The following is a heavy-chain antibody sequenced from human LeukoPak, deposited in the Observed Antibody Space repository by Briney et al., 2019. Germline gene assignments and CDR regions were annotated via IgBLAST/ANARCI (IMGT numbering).Heavy chain of an antibody. CDR3: ARLYCSSTSCLGIQRAHQIQPASYPYYYYGMDV. D-gene: IGHD2-2*01. J-gene: IGHJ6*02. Sequence: GGSLRLSCAASGLTFSSYAMHWVRQAPGKGLEWVAVISCDGSNKYYADSVKGRFTISRDNSKNTLYLQMNSLRAEDTAVYYCARLYCSSTSCLGIQRAHQIQPASYPYYYYGMDVWGQGTTVTVSS. V-gene: IGHV3-30-3*01. CDR1: GLTFSSYA. CDR2: ISCDGSNK.